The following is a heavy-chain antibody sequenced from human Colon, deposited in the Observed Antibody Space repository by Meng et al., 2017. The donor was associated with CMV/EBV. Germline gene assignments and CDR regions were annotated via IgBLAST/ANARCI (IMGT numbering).Heavy chain of an antibody. CDR1: GFTFSSYS. CDR2: ISSSSSYI. J-gene: IGHJ5*02. Sequence: RGSLRLSCAASGFTFSSYSMNWVRQAPGKGLEWVSSISSSSSYIYYADSVKGRFTISRDNAKNSLYLQMNSLRAEDTAVYYCARGPGTYSSGWPPGPWGQGTLVTVSS. D-gene: IGHD6-19*01. CDR3: ARGPGTYSSGWPPGP. V-gene: IGHV3-21*01.